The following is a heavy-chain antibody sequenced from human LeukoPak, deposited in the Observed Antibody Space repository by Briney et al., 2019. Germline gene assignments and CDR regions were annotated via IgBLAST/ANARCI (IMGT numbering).Heavy chain of an antibody. Sequence: PGGSLRLSCAASGFTFSSYSMNWVRQAPGKGLEWVSYISSSSSTIYYADSVKGRFTISRDNAQNSLYLQMNSLRAEDTAVYYCAREGRITIFGVVRRNWFDPWGQGTLVTVSS. D-gene: IGHD3-3*01. CDR1: GFTFSSYS. CDR3: AREGRITIFGVVRRNWFDP. V-gene: IGHV3-48*01. J-gene: IGHJ5*02. CDR2: ISSSSSTI.